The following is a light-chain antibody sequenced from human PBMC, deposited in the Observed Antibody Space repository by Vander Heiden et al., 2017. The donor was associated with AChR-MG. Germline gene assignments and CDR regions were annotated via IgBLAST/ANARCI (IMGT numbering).Light chain of an antibody. V-gene: IGLV1-47*01. CDR1: SSNIGSNY. CDR3: AAWDDSLRGV. CDR2: RNN. Sequence: QSVLTQPPSASGTPGQSVTIPCSGSSSNIGSNYGHWYQQLPGTAPKLLIYRNNQRPSGVPDRFSGSKSGTSASLAISGLRSEDEADYYCAAWDDSLRGVFGGGTKLTVL. J-gene: IGLJ3*02.